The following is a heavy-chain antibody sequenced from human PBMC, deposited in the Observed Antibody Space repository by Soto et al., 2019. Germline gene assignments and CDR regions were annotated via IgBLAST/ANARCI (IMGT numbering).Heavy chain of an antibody. D-gene: IGHD3-22*01. J-gene: IGHJ4*02. CDR2: IYPGNSET. CDR1: EYNFNTYW. CDR3: ASAVRSSGHYDGYYFDY. V-gene: IGHV5-51*01. Sequence: GESLKISCQGSEYNFNTYWVGWVRQLPGKGLEWMGIIYPGNSETRYSPSFKGQVTISVDKSLSAAYLQWGSLRASDAAVYYCASAVRSSGHYDGYYFDYWGQGTLVTVSS.